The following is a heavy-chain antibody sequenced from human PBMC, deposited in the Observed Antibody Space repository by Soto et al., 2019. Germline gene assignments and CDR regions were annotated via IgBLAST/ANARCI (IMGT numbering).Heavy chain of an antibody. CDR1: GGSISSGGYY. V-gene: IGHV4-31*03. CDR2: IYYSGST. CDR3: ARSVFP. J-gene: IGHJ5*02. Sequence: QVQLQESGPGLVKPSQTLSLTCTVSGGSISSGGYYWTWIRQHPGKGLEWIGYIYYSGSTYYNPSLTSRVTITVGTSKNQCSLRLSCVTAADTAVYYCARSVFPWGQGTVVTVSS.